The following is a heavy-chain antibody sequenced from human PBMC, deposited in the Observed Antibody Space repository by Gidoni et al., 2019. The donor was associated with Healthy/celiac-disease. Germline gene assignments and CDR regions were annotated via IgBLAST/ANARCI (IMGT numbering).Heavy chain of an antibody. J-gene: IGHJ3*02. V-gene: IGHV3-9*01. Sequence: EVQLLASGGGLLQPVRSLRLSCAASAYTFEDYAMHWVRQAPGKGLEWVSGISGNSGSIGYADSGKGRFTISRDNAKNALYLQRNSLRAEDTALYYCAKDRGYQLPGAFDIWGQGTMVTVSA. CDR2: ISGNSGSI. CDR1: AYTFEDYA. CDR3: AKDRGYQLPGAFDI. D-gene: IGHD2-2*01.